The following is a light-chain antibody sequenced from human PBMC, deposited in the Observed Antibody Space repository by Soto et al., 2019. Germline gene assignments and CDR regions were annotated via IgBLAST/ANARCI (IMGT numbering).Light chain of an antibody. CDR1: QGVSSNY. V-gene: IGKV3-20*01. J-gene: IGKJ1*01. CDR2: AAS. Sequence: MLTHSPCTLTLSPGERATLSCRASQGVSSNYLAWYQQKPGQAPRLLIYAASSRPTGIPDRFSGSGSERDFILTISRLEPEDSAVYYCQQYGSQRGSFGQGTKVDNK. CDR3: QQYGSQRGS.